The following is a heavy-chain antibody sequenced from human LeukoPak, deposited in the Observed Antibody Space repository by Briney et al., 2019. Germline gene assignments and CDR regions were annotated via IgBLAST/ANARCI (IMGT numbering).Heavy chain of an antibody. CDR3: ATGHSYGYDY. CDR2: VKGDGRTT. Sequence: GGSLRLSCAASGHTFSDFWMHWVRQPPGKGLVWVALVKGDGRTTIYADSVKGRFTISRDNAKNTLYLQMNSLRADDSGVYYCATGHSYGYDYWGQGVLVTVS. V-gene: IGHV3-74*01. CDR1: GHTFSDFW. D-gene: IGHD5-18*01. J-gene: IGHJ4*02.